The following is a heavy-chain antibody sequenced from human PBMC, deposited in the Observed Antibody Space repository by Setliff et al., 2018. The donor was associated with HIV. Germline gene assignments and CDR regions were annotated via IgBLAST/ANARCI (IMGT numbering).Heavy chain of an antibody. CDR3: AKANTYYYGSGVNRGVAFDI. J-gene: IGHJ3*02. CDR1: GFTFGSHW. V-gene: IGHV3-74*01. CDR2: INSDGTSP. Sequence: GGSLRLSCVGSGFTFGSHWMHWVRQSPGKGLVWISRINSDGTSPWYADSVKGRFTISRDNSKNTLYLQMNSLRAEDTAVYYCAKANTYYYGSGVNRGVAFDIWGQGTMVTVSS. D-gene: IGHD3-10*01.